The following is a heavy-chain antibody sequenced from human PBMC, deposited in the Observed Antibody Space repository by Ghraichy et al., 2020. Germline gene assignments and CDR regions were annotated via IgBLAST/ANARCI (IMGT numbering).Heavy chain of an antibody. Sequence: GGSLRLSCAASGFTFSSYGMHWVRQAPGKGLEWVSVISYDGSNKYYADSVKGRFTISRDNSKNTLYLQMNSRGAEDTAVYYCAKGCGESIVLGDYGMDVWGQGTTVTVSS. J-gene: IGHJ6*02. D-gene: IGHD1-26*01. CDR2: ISYDGSNK. V-gene: IGHV3-30*18. CDR1: GFTFSSYG. CDR3: AKGCGESIVLGDYGMDV.